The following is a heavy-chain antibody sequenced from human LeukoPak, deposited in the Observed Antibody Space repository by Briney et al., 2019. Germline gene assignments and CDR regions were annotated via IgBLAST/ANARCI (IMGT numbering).Heavy chain of an antibody. D-gene: IGHD3-3*01. J-gene: IGHJ5*02. CDR3: ARYYDFWSGKNWFDP. V-gene: IGHV4-4*09. CDR1: GGSISSYY. CDR2: IYTSGST. Sequence: SETLSLTCTVSGGSISSYYWSWIRQPPGKGLEWLGYIYTSGSTNYNPSLKSRVTISVDTSKNQFSLKLSSVTAADTAVYYCARYYDFWSGKNWFDPWGQGTLVTVSS.